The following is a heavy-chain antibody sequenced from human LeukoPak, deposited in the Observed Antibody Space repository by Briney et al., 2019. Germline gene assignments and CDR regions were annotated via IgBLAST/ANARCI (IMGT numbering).Heavy chain of an antibody. V-gene: IGHV3-53*01. J-gene: IGHJ4*02. CDR2: IYSEGSNSE. CDR1: GFTVSSNY. D-gene: IGHD3-10*01. CDR3: ARGLVSMVRGDFPL. Sequence: GGSLRLTCAASGFTVSSNYMSWVRQAPGKGLEWVSVIYSEGSNSEYYADSVKGRFTISRDSSKNTVYFQMNSLRAEDTATYHCARGLVSMVRGDFPLWGQGTLVTVSS.